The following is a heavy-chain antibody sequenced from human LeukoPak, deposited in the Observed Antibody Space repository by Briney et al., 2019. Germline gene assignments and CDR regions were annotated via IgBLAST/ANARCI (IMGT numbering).Heavy chain of an antibody. Sequence: GGSLRLSCAASGSTFSSYAMSWVRQAPGKGLEWVSAISGSGGSTYYADSVKGRFTISRDNSKNTLYLQMNSLRAEDTAVYYCAKDRYSSGWYPPRLFDYWGQGTLVTVSS. CDR3: AKDRYSSGWYPPRLFDY. J-gene: IGHJ4*02. D-gene: IGHD6-19*01. V-gene: IGHV3-23*01. CDR1: GSTFSSYA. CDR2: ISGSGGST.